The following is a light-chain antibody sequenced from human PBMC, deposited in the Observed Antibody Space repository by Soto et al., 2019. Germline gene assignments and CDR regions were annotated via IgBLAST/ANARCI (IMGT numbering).Light chain of an antibody. Sequence: DIQMTQSPSTLSASVGDRVTITCRASQSISSWLAWYQQKPGKAPKLLIYDAYTLESGVPSRLSGSGSGTEFPLTISSLQADDFATYCSQQYNSYSYTFGQGNKRAIK. V-gene: IGKV1-5*01. CDR1: QSISSW. CDR3: QQYNSYSYT. J-gene: IGKJ2*01. CDR2: DAY.